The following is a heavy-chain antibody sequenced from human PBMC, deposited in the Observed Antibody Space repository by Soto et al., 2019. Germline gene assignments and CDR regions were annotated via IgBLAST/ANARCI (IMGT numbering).Heavy chain of an antibody. J-gene: IGHJ3*02. Sequence: QVQLVESGGGVVQPGRSLRLSCAASGFTFSSYGMHWVRQAPGKGLEWVAVISYDGSNKYYADSVKGRFTISRDNSKNTLYLQMNSLRAEDTAVYYCANYGEYDAFDIWGQGTMVTVSS. D-gene: IGHD4-17*01. CDR2: ISYDGSNK. CDR3: ANYGEYDAFDI. V-gene: IGHV3-30*18. CDR1: GFTFSSYG.